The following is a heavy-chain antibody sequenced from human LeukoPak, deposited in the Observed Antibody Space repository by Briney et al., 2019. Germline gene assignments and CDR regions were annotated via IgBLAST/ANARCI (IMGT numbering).Heavy chain of an antibody. CDR1: GDSIISSSYY. V-gene: IGHV4-39*07. CDR2: IYYSGIT. J-gene: IGHJ4*02. Sequence: SETLSLTCSVSGDSIISSSYYWGWIRQPPGKGLEWIGTIYYSGITYYSPSLRSRVTVSVDTSNNQFSLRLNSVTAADTAVYYCARGYRGGIVFDYWGQGTLVTVSS. CDR3: ARGYRGGIVFDY. D-gene: IGHD1-26*01.